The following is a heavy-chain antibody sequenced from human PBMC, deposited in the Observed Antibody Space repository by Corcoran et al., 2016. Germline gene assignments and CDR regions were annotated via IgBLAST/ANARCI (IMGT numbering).Heavy chain of an antibody. CDR3: ARDRGDGYDDGVGYCDY. Sequence: EVQLVESGGGLVQPGGSLRLSCAASGFTFSIYWMSWVRQAPGKGLEWVANIKQDGSEKNYVDSVKGRFTISRDNAKSPLYLQLNSLRAEDTAGDDCARDRGDGYDDGVGYCDYWGQGTQVTVSS. J-gene: IGHJ4*02. D-gene: IGHD5-12*01. CDR2: IKQDGSEK. V-gene: IGHV3-7*01. CDR1: GFTFSIYW.